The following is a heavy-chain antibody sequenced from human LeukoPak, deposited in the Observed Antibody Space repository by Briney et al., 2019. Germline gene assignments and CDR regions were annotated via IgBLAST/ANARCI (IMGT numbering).Heavy chain of an antibody. D-gene: IGHD6-13*01. CDR1: GGSISSYY. J-gene: IGHJ4*02. CDR3: ASIAAAWKDFDY. V-gene: IGHV4-59*01. CDR2: IYYSGST. Sequence: PSETLSLTCTVSGGSISSYYWSWIRQPPGKGLEWIGYIYYSGSTNYNPSLKSRVTISVDTSKNQFSLKLSSVTAADTAVYYCASIAAAWKDFDYWGQGTLVTVSS.